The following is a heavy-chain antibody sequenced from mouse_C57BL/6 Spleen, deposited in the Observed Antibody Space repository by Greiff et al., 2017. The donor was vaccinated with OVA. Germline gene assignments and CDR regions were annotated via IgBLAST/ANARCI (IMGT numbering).Heavy chain of an antibody. D-gene: IGHD2-4*01. Sequence: QVQLKESGAELAWPGASVKLSCKASGYTFTSYGISWVKQRTGQGLEWIGEIYPRSGNTYYNEKFKGRATLTADKSSSTAYMELRSLTSEDAAVYYCAREGVRDYGFAYWGQETLVTVSA. J-gene: IGHJ3*01. CDR2: IYPRSGNT. CDR3: AREGVRDYGFAY. V-gene: IGHV1-81*01. CDR1: GYTFTSYG.